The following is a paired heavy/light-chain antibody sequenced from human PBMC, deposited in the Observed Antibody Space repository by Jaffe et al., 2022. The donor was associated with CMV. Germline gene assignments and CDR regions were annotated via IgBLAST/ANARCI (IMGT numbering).Light chain of an antibody. CDR2: GAS. J-gene: IGKJ1*01. CDR3: QQYGSSPPT. Sequence: EIVLTQSPGTLSLSPGERATLSCRASQSVSSNYLAWYQQKPGQAPRLLIYGASSRPTGIPDRFSGSGSGTDFTLSISRLEPEDFAVYLCQQYGSSPPTFGQGTEVEVK. CDR1: QSVSSNY. V-gene: IGKV3-20*01.
Heavy chain of an antibody. CDR1: GYTFTSNY. Sequence: QVLLVQSGAEVKMPGASVKLSCRASGYTFTSNYLHWVRQASGQGLEWMGTINPSAGTTRYAQKFQDRVTMTRDTSASAAYMEMSSLRPEDTALYYCARGSKWGYYYFDVWGKGTTVIVSS. CDR2: INPSAGTT. V-gene: IGHV1-46*01. CDR3: ARGSKWGYYYFDV. J-gene: IGHJ6*03. D-gene: IGHD2-8*01.